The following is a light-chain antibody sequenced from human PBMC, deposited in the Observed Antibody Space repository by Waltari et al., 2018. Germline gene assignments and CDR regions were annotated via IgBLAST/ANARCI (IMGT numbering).Light chain of an antibody. J-gene: IGKJ3*01. Sequence: EIVLKQSPATLSLSPGDRATLSCRASQSISSYLAWYQQKPGQAPRRLIYDASTRATRIPAMFIGSGSVTDFTLTISSLEPEDFAIYYCQQRSKSFTFGPGTKVDMK. CDR1: QSISSY. CDR2: DAS. CDR3: QQRSKSFT. V-gene: IGKV3-11*01.